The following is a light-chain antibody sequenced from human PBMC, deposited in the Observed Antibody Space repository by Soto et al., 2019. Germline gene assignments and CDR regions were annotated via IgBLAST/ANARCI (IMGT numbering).Light chain of an antibody. J-gene: IGKJ5*01. CDR2: GAS. Sequence: EILMTQSPATLSVSPGERATLSCRASQSVSSSYLAWYQQKPGQAPRLLIYGASSRATGIPDRFSGSGSGTDFTLTISRLEPEDFAVYYCHQYNNWPPTFGQGTRLEIK. CDR3: HQYNNWPPT. V-gene: IGKV3-20*01. CDR1: QSVSSSY.